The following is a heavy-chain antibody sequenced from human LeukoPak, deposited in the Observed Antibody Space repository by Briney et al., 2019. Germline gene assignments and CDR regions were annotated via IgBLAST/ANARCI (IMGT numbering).Heavy chain of an antibody. Sequence: GESLKISCMGPGYSFTSYWIAWVRHMPGKGLEWMGIIYPGDSDTRYNPSFQGQVTISADKSISAAYLQWSNLKASDTAMYYCARRLASVETFEYWGQATLVTVSS. CDR1: GYSFTSYW. V-gene: IGHV5-51*01. D-gene: IGHD5-24*01. CDR3: ARRLASVETFEY. CDR2: IYPGDSDT. J-gene: IGHJ4*02.